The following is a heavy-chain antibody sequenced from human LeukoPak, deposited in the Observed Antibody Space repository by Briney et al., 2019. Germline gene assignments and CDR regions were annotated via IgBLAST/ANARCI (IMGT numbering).Heavy chain of an antibody. CDR2: IYNSRST. J-gene: IGHJ4*02. CDR1: GGPLSSYY. Sequence: SETLSLTCTVSGGPLSSYYWSLIRQPPGKGLEWIGYIYNSRSTKYNPSLQSRVTISVDTSKNQISLKLSSVTAADTAVYYCARGARAGYNLEPFDNWGQGTLVTVSS. CDR3: ARGARAGYNLEPFDN. D-gene: IGHD5-24*01. V-gene: IGHV4-59*08.